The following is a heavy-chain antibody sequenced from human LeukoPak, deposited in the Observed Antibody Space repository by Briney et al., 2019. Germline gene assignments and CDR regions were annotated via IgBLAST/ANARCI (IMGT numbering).Heavy chain of an antibody. V-gene: IGHV1-2*02. CDR3: ARDLDSSWTGYFQP. CDR2: VNPNDGGT. D-gene: IGHD6-13*01. CDR1: GYTFTSYG. Sequence: ASVKVSCKASGYTFTSYGISWVRQAPGQGLEWMGWVNPNDGGTNYAQKFQGRVTMTWDTSITTAYMELSSLTSDDTAVYYCARDLDSSWTGYFQPWGQGTLVTVSS. J-gene: IGHJ1*01.